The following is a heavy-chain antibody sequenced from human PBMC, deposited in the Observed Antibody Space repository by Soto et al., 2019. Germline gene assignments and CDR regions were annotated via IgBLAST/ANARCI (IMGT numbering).Heavy chain of an antibody. V-gene: IGHV4-59*12. D-gene: IGHD3-10*01. CDR2: ISFTGST. J-gene: IGHJ5*02. CDR1: GDSISSYY. CDR3: ASVGELPVWFDP. Sequence: QVQLQESGPGLVRPSETLSLTCTVSGDSISSYYWSSIRQPPGKGLEWIGYISFTGSTIYNPSLESRTTISLDTSKNQVSLKLKSVTAADTAVYFCASVGELPVWFDPWGRGTLVTVSS.